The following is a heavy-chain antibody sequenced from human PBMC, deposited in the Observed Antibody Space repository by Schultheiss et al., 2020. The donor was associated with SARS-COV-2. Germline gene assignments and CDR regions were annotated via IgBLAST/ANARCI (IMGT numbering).Heavy chain of an antibody. Sequence: GGSLRLSCAASGFTFSSYSMNWVRQAPGKGLEWVSYISSSSSTIYYADSVKGRFTISRDNSKNTLYLQMNSLRAEDTAVYYCARVGRYCSGGSCYPQLDYWGQGTLVTVSS. D-gene: IGHD2-15*01. V-gene: IGHV3-48*01. J-gene: IGHJ4*02. CDR3: ARVGRYCSGGSCYPQLDY. CDR1: GFTFSSYS. CDR2: ISSSSSTI.